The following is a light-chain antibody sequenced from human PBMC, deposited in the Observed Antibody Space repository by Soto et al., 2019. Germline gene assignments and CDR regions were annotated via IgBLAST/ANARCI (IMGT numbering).Light chain of an antibody. CDR1: QDINNW. V-gene: IGKV1D-12*01. Sequence: DIQVTQSXSSVSASVGDRVTITCRASQDINNWLAWYQQKPGKAPKLLIYTTSNLQSGVPSRFSGSGSGTDFTLTINSLQPEDFATYYCQQANSFPLTFGGGTKVEIK. CDR3: QQANSFPLT. CDR2: TTS. J-gene: IGKJ4*01.